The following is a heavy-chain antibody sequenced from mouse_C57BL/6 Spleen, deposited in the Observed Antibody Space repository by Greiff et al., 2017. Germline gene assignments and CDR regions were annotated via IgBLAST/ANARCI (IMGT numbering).Heavy chain of an antibody. CDR1: GYAFSSSW. J-gene: IGHJ2*01. CDR3: ARVEVDY. Sequence: QVQLQQSGPELVKPGASVKISCKASGYAFSSSWMNWVKQRPGKGLEWIGRIYPGDGDTNYNGKFKGKATLTADKSSSTAYMQLSSLTSEDSAVYFCARVEVDYWGQGTTLTVSS. V-gene: IGHV1-82*01. CDR2: IYPGDGDT.